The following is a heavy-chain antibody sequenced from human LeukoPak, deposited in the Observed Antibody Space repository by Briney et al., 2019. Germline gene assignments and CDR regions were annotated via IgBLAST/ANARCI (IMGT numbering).Heavy chain of an antibody. V-gene: IGHV4-34*01. CDR2: INHSGST. J-gene: IGHJ6*02. Sequence: PSETLSLTCAVYGGSFSGYYWSWIRQPPGKGLEWIGGINHSGSTNYNPSLKSRVTISVDTSKNQFSLKPSSVTAADTAVYYCARERNIVVVPAAGYGMDVWGQGTTVTVSS. D-gene: IGHD2-2*01. CDR1: GGSFSGYY. CDR3: ARERNIVVVPAAGYGMDV.